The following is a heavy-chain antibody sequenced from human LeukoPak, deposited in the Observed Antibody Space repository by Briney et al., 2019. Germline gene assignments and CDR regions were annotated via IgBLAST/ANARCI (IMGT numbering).Heavy chain of an antibody. CDR3: ARAGYSYGTGYYFDY. Sequence: SETLSLTCTVSGGSISSYYWSWIRLPPGKGLEWIGYIYYTGVTYYNPSLKSRVTISLDTSKNQFSLKLSSVTAADAAVYYCARAGYSYGTGYYFDYWGQGALVTVSS. CDR2: IYYTGVT. J-gene: IGHJ4*02. V-gene: IGHV4-59*01. CDR1: GGSISSYY. D-gene: IGHD5-18*01.